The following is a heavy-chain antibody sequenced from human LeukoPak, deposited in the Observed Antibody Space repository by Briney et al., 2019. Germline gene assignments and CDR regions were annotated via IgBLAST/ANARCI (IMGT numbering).Heavy chain of an antibody. Sequence: SETLSLTCTVSGASFTSNYWSWIRQPPGKGLEWIGYIYYSGTTTYNPSHERRVTMSVDMSKTQFSLRLNSVTATDTAVYYCARLDCGGDCYVDYWGQGTLVTVSS. J-gene: IGHJ4*02. CDR1: GASFTSNY. D-gene: IGHD2-21*02. CDR2: IYYSGTT. CDR3: ARLDCGGDCYVDY. V-gene: IGHV4-59*08.